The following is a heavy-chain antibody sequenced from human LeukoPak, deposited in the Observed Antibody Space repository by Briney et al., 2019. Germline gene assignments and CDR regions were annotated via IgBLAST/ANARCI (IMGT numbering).Heavy chain of an antibody. D-gene: IGHD2-15*01. CDR1: GGSISSYY. CDR2: IYYSGST. CDR3: ARTNCSGGSCYSDY. Sequence: PSKTLSLTCTVSGGSISSYYWSWIRQPPGKGLEWVGYIYYSGSTNYNPSLKSRVTISVDTSKNQFSLKLSSVTAADTAVYYCARTNCSGGSCYSDYWGQGTLVTVSS. V-gene: IGHV4-59*01. J-gene: IGHJ4*02.